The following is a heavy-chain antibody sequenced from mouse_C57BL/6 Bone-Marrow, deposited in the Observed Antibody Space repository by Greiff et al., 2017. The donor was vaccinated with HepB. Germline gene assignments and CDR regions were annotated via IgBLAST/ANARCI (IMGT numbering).Heavy chain of an antibody. V-gene: IGHV5-16*01. CDR3: ARDNYYGSRRTWYFDV. CDR2: INYDGSST. CDR1: GFTFSDYY. J-gene: IGHJ1*03. D-gene: IGHD1-1*01. Sequence: EVMLVESEGGLVQPGSSMKLSCTASGFTFSDYYMAWVRQVPEKGLEWVANINYDGSSTYYLDSLKSRFIISRDNAKNILYLQMSSLKSEDTATYYCARDNYYGSRRTWYFDVWGTGTTVTVSS.